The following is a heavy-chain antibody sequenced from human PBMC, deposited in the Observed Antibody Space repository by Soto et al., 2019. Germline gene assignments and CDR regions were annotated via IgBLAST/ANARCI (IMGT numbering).Heavy chain of an antibody. CDR3: ARDGGAAALDY. J-gene: IGHJ4*02. Sequence: QVQLQESGPRLVKPSQTLSLTCTVSGYSISSGGYYWSWIRQPPGKGLEWIGYIYYSGNTYYNPSLKSRLTISLDTSRNQFSLRLTSVTAADTAVYFCARDGGAAALDYWGQGTLVTVSS. CDR2: IYYSGNT. CDR1: GYSISSGGYY. D-gene: IGHD6-13*01. V-gene: IGHV4-30-4*01.